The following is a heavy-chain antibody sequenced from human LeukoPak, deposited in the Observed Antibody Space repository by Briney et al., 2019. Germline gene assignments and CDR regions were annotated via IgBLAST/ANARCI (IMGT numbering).Heavy chain of an antibody. CDR3: ARVTGYTIEDYFDY. Sequence: SETLSLTCSVSGDSISSSSSYWGWIRQPPGKGLEWIGSIYYSGSTYYNTSLKSRVTISVDTSKNQFSLKLRSVTAADTAVYYCARVTGYTIEDYFDYWGQGTLVTVSS. CDR1: GDSISSSSSY. D-gene: IGHD3-9*01. V-gene: IGHV4-39*07. J-gene: IGHJ4*02. CDR2: IYYSGST.